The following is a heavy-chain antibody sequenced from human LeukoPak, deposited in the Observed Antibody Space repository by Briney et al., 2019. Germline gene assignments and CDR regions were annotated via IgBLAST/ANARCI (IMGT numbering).Heavy chain of an antibody. CDR2: IWFDGSTK. V-gene: IGHV3-33*06. D-gene: IGHD2-15*01. CDR1: GFSFKDTG. CDR3: AKDRSKAPGHFPGDNCYPELG. Sequence: GRSLRLSCAASGFSFKDTGMHWVRQAPGKGPEWLTIIWFDGSTKYYADSVKGRFTVSRDNSQNILYLQMNDLRAEDTAVYYCAKDRSKAPGHFPGDNCYPELGRGQETQVIVSS. J-gene: IGHJ4*02.